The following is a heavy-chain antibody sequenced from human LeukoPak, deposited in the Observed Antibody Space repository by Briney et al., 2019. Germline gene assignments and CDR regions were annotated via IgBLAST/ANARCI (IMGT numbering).Heavy chain of an antibody. Sequence: PGGSLRLSCAASGFTFSSYAMSWVRQAPGKGLEWVANIKQDGSEKYYVDSVRGRFTISRDNAKNSQYLEMNSLRAEDTAVYYCARVITATIYYWGQGTVVTVSS. J-gene: IGHJ4*02. V-gene: IGHV3-7*01. CDR1: GFTFSSYA. CDR2: IKQDGSEK. D-gene: IGHD1-7*01. CDR3: ARVITATIYY.